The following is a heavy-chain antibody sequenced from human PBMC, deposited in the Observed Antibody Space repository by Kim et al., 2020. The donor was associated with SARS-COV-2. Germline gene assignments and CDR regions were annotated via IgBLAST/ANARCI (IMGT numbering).Heavy chain of an antibody. V-gene: IGHV3-48*02. CDR3: AREREDTIWFGEPTYYYYGMDV. CDR2: ISSSSSTI. Sequence: GGSLRLSFAASGFTFSSYSMNWVRQAPGKGLEWVSYISSSSSTIYYADSVKGRFTISRDNAKNSLYLQMNSLRDEDTAVYYCAREREDTIWFGEPTYYYYGMDVWGQGTTVTVSS. CDR1: GFTFSSYS. D-gene: IGHD3-10*01. J-gene: IGHJ6*02.